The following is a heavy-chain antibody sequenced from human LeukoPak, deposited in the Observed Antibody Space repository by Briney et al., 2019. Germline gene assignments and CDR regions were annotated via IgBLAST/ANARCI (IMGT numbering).Heavy chain of an antibody. V-gene: IGHV1-18*01. D-gene: IGHD6-6*01. Sequence: GASVKVSCKASGYTFTSYDINWVRQAPGQGLEWMGWISAYNGNTNYAQKLQGRVTMTTDTSTGTAYMELRSLRSDDTAVYYCARGSQYSSSSEWFDPWGQGTLVTVSS. CDR3: ARGSQYSSSSEWFDP. CDR2: ISAYNGNT. CDR1: GYTFTSYD. J-gene: IGHJ5*02.